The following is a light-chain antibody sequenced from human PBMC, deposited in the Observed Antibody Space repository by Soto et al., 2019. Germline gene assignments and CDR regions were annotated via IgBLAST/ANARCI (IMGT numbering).Light chain of an antibody. J-gene: IGLJ1*01. CDR1: SSDVGGYNY. V-gene: IGLV2-8*01. CDR3: SSYAGSSNV. Sequence: QSVLTQPPSASGSPGQSVAIPCTGTSSDVGGYNYVSRYQQHPGKAPKLMIYEVNKRPSGVPDRFSGSKSGNTASLTVSGLQAEDEADYYCSSYAGSSNVFGTGTKVTVL. CDR2: EVN.